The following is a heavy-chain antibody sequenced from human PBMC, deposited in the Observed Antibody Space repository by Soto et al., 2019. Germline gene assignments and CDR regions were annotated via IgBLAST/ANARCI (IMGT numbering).Heavy chain of an antibody. J-gene: IGHJ4*02. CDR3: ARESYRGYHSYDY. D-gene: IGHD5-12*01. CDR2: MYHDGNT. V-gene: IGHV4-38-2*02. CDR1: GYSISSGCF. Sequence: SETLSLTCAVSGYSISSGCFWGWIRQPPGKGLEWIANMYHDGNTHYNPSLKRRVTMSVDTSKNQFSLRLNSLTAADTAVYYCARESYRGYHSYDYWGQGILVTVSS.